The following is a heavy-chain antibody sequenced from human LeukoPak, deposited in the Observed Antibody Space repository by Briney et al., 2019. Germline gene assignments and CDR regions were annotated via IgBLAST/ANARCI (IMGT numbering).Heavy chain of an antibody. D-gene: IGHD3-22*01. Sequence: SETLSLTCAVYGGSFSGYYWGWIRQPPGKGLEWIGEINHSGSTNYNPSLKSRVTISVDTSKNQFSLKLSSVTAADTAVYYCARGPRYDSSGYYFLDFDYWGQGTLVTVSS. CDR3: ARGPRYDSSGYYFLDFDY. V-gene: IGHV4-34*01. CDR2: INHSGST. J-gene: IGHJ4*02. CDR1: GGSFSGYY.